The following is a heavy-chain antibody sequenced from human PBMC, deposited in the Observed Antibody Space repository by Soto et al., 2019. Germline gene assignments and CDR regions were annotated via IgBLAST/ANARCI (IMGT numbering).Heavy chain of an antibody. CDR1: GGTFSSYA. D-gene: IGHD2-2*01. CDR3: ARDEDIVVVPAAMRGGPYSYYGMDV. Sequence: QVQLVQSGAEVKKPGSSVKVSCKASGGTFSSYAISWVRQAPGQGLEWMGGIIPIFGTANYAQKFHGRVTNTADASTSTAYMELSSLRSEDTAVYYCARDEDIVVVPAAMRGGPYSYYGMDVWGQGTTVTVSS. V-gene: IGHV1-69*01. J-gene: IGHJ6*02. CDR2: IIPIFGTA.